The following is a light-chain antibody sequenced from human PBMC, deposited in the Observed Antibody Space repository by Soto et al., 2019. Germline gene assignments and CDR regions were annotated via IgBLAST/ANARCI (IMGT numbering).Light chain of an antibody. Sequence: DIHMTQSPSTLSASVGYRVTITCGASQSIASWLAWYQQKTGKAPELLIYDASSLKSGVPSRFSGSGSGTEFTLTISDLQPGDFATYFCQQYNTYVFGQGTKVDIK. CDR2: DAS. CDR3: QQYNTYV. CDR1: QSIASW. V-gene: IGKV1-5*01. J-gene: IGKJ1*01.